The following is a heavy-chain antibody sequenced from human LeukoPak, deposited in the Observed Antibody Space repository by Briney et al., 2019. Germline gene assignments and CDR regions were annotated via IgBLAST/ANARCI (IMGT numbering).Heavy chain of an antibody. Sequence: ASVKVSCKASGYTFTGNYMHWVRQAPGQGFEWMGWVIPNNGGTHYAQKFQGRVTMTRDTSISTVYMEQSALRSDDTAVYYCARGDPAVGLDYWGQGSLVTVSS. CDR3: ARGDPAVGLDY. V-gene: IGHV1-2*02. D-gene: IGHD3-16*01. CDR1: GYTFTGNY. CDR2: VIPNNGGT. J-gene: IGHJ4*02.